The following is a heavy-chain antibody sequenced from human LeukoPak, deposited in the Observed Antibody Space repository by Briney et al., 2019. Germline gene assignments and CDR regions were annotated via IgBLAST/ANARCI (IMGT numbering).Heavy chain of an antibody. D-gene: IGHD1-26*01. Sequence: PSETLSLTCTVSGGSISSYYWSWIRQPPGKGLEWIGYIYYSGSTNYNPSLKSRVTISVDTSKNQFSLKLSSVTAADTAVYYCARDLGSGDDYYYYGMDVWGQGTTVTVSS. CDR1: GGSISSYY. CDR2: IYYSGST. CDR3: ARDLGSGDDYYYYGMDV. V-gene: IGHV4-59*01. J-gene: IGHJ6*02.